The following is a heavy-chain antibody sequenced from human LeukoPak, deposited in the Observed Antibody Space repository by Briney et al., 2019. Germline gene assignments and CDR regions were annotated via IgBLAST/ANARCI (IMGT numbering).Heavy chain of an antibody. CDR1: GYSISSGYH. D-gene: IGHD3-3*01. CDR2: IYHSGST. J-gene: IGHJ4*02. V-gene: IGHV4-38-2*01. CDR3: AANVYYDFWSADCCYFDY. Sequence: PSETLSLTCAVSGYSISSGYHWGWIRQPPGKGLEWIGSIYHSGSTYYNPSLKSRVTISVDTSKNQFSLKLSSVTAADTAVYYCAANVYYDFWSADCCYFDYWGQGTLVTVSS.